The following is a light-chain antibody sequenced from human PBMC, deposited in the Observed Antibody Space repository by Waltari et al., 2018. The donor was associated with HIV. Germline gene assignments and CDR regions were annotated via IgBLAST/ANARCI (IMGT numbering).Light chain of an antibody. V-gene: IGLV1-47*01. Sequence: QSVLTQPPSASGTPGQGVTIPCSGSSSNIGRYSVYWNQQLPGTGPKLLNERNNQRPSGVPDRFSGSKSGTSASLAIGGLRSEDEADYYCAAWGDSLSGYVFGTGTKVTVL. CDR1: SSNIGRYS. CDR2: RNN. CDR3: AAWGDSLSGYV. J-gene: IGLJ1*01.